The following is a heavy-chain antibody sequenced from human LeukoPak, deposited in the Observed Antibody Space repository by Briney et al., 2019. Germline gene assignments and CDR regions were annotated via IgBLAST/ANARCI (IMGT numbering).Heavy chain of an antibody. Sequence: SETLSLTCTVSGSSISSYYWNWIRQPPGKGLEWIGYIYTSGNTNYNPSLKSRVTISVDTSKNQFSLKLSSVTAADAAVYYCARHRDGYNYYFDYWGQGTLVTVSS. CDR1: GSSISSYY. CDR3: ARHRDGYNYYFDY. CDR2: IYTSGNT. V-gene: IGHV4-4*09. D-gene: IGHD5-24*01. J-gene: IGHJ4*02.